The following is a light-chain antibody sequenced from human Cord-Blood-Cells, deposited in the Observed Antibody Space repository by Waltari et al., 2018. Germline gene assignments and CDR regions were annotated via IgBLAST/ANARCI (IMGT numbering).Light chain of an antibody. CDR2: AAS. CDR1: QSISSY. J-gene: IGKJ2*03. CDR3: QQSYSTPHS. V-gene: IGKV1-39*01. Sequence: DIQMTQSPSCLSASVGDSVTITCRASQSISSYLNWYQQQPGKAPKLLIYAASSLQSGVPSRFSGSGSGTDVTLTISSLQPEDFATYYCQQSYSTPHSFGQGTKLEIK.